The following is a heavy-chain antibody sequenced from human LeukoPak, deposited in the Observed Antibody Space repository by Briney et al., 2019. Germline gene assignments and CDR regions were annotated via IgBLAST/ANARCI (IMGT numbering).Heavy chain of an antibody. Sequence: PGGSLRLSCAVSGFTIRDYWMTWVRQPPGKGLEWVANIKQDGSEKSYVHSVKGRFTISRDNAKNSLYLQMNSLRAEDTAVYYCARDLGGLAVAGQFDYWGQGTLVTVSS. CDR1: GFTIRDYW. V-gene: IGHV3-7*01. J-gene: IGHJ4*02. D-gene: IGHD6-19*01. CDR3: ARDLGGLAVAGQFDY. CDR2: IKQDGSEK.